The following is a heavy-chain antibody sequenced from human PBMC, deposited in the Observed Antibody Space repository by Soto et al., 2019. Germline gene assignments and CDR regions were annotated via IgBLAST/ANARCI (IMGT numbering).Heavy chain of an antibody. CDR1: GFTFSTYS. CDR2: ISSSSSTI. V-gene: IGHV3-48*01. D-gene: IGHD1-7*01. Sequence: QPGGSLRLSCAASGFTFSTYSMNWVRQAPGKGLEWVSYISSSSSTIFYTDSVKGRFTVSRDNAKNSLYLQMNSLRAEDTALYYCAKDQSHITGTTGSAFDIWGQGTMVTVSS. CDR3: AKDQSHITGTTGSAFDI. J-gene: IGHJ3*02.